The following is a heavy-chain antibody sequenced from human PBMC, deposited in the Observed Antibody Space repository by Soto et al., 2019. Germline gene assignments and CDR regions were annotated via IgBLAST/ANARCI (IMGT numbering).Heavy chain of an antibody. CDR2: ISYDGSNK. CDR1: GFTFSSYG. V-gene: IGHV3-30*18. CDR3: AKDGAYGGYTVYFDY. J-gene: IGHJ4*02. D-gene: IGHD5-12*01. Sequence: QVQLLESGGGVVQPGRSLRLSCAASGFTFSSYGMHWVRQAPGKGLEWVAVISYDGSNKYYADSVKGRFTISRDNSKNTLYLQMNSLRAEDTAEYYCAKDGAYGGYTVYFDYWGQGTLVTVSS.